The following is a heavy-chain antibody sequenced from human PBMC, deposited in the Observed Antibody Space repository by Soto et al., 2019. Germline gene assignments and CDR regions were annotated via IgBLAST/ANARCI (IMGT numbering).Heavy chain of an antibody. CDR2: IYPGDSDT. D-gene: IGHD2-2*01. CDR3: FSYCTSASCRKRFDS. J-gene: IGHJ4*02. Sequence: GESLKISCKGSGYSFSNYWVGWVRQMPGKGLEWMGIIYPGDSDTRYSPSLKSRVTISVDKSKNQFSLKLSSVTAADTAVYYCFSYCTSASCRKRFDSWGQGTQVTVSS. CDR1: GYSFSNYW. V-gene: IGHV5-51*01.